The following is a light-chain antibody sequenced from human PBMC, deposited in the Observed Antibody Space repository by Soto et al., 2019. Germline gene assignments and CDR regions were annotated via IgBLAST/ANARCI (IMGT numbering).Light chain of an antibody. CDR3: QQFKNYPIT. Sequence: IQLTPSPSSLSASVGDRVTFTCRASEDISSYLVWYQQTPGAAPKLLIYAASALHSGVPSRFSGSGSGTDSTLTISSLHPEDFAVYFCQQFKNYPITFGQGTRLEI. CDR2: AAS. CDR1: EDISSY. V-gene: IGKV1-9*01. J-gene: IGKJ5*01.